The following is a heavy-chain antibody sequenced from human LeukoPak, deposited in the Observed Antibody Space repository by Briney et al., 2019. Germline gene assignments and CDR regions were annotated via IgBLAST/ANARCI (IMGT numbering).Heavy chain of an antibody. CDR2: IYPGDSDT. CDR1: GYSFTSHW. Sequence: GESLKISCKGSGYSFTSHWITWVRQMPGKGLEWMGIIYPGDSDTRYSPSFPGHVTISADKSISTAYLQWSSLKASDTAMYYCARQSVDYYYYYGMDVWGQGTTVTVSS. CDR3: ARQSVDYYYYYGMDV. J-gene: IGHJ6*02. V-gene: IGHV5-51*01.